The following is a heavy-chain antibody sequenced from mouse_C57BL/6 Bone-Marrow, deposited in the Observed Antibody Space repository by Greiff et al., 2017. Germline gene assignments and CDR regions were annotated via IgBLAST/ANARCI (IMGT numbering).Heavy chain of an antibody. CDR2: IDPSDSYT. Sequence: QVQLQQPGAELVKPGASVKLSCKASGYTFTSYWMQWVKQRPGQGLEWIGEIDPSDSYTNYNQKFKGKATLTVDTSSSTAYMQLSSLTSEDAAVYYCAIDYGSSYPFAYWGKGTLVTVSA. J-gene: IGHJ3*01. V-gene: IGHV1-50*01. D-gene: IGHD1-1*01. CDR3: AIDYGSSYPFAY. CDR1: GYTFTSYW.